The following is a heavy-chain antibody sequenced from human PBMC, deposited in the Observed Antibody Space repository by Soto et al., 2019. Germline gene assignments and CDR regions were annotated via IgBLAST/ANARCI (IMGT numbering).Heavy chain of an antibody. Sequence: PGGSLRLSCAASGFTFSNYAMSWVRQAPGKGLEWVSAISGSGGSTYYADSVKGRFTISRDNSKNTLYLQMNSLRAEDTAVYYCAKVENLGIAAAYFQHWGQGTLVTVSS. J-gene: IGHJ1*01. V-gene: IGHV3-23*01. CDR1: GFTFSNYA. D-gene: IGHD6-13*01. CDR2: ISGSGGST. CDR3: AKVENLGIAAAYFQH.